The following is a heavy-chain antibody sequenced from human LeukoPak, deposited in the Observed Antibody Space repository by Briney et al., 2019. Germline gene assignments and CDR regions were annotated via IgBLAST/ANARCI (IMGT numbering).Heavy chain of an antibody. CDR2: TYYRCKLYK. CDR3: AGDRGVGAAVFFDY. J-gene: IGHJ4*02. Sequence: SQTLSLTCAVSGDNVSSNSATWNWIRQAPSRGLEWLGRTYYRCKLYKDYAVAVKNRMTIIPDTSTNQFSLQLNSVTPDDTALYYCAGDRGVGAAVFFDYWGLGTLVTVSS. V-gene: IGHV6-1*01. CDR1: GDNVSSNSAT. D-gene: IGHD6-13*01.